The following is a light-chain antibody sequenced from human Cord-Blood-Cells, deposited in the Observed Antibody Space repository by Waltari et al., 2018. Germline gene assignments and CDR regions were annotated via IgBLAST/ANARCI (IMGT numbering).Light chain of an antibody. CDR1: QSVSSN. Sequence: EIVMTQSPATLSVSPGERATLSCRASQSVSSNLAWYQQKPGQAPRLLIYGASTRATGIPARFSGSASGTEFTLTISRLQSEDFAVYYCQQYSNWPLTFCGGTKVEIK. CDR2: GAS. CDR3: QQYSNWPLT. V-gene: IGKV3-15*01. J-gene: IGKJ4*01.